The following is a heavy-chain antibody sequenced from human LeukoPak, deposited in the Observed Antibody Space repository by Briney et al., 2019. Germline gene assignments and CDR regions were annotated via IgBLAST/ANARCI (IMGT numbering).Heavy chain of an antibody. J-gene: IGHJ4*02. V-gene: IGHV6-1*01. CDR1: GDSVSSNSGV. Sequence: SQTLSLTCAISGDSVSSNSGVWNWIRQSPSRGLEWLRRTYYRSKWHNDYEESVKSRIGINPDTSKNQYSLQLNSVTPEDTAVYYCARGGVATGFDYWGQGTLVTVSS. CDR2: TYYRSKWHN. CDR3: ARGGVATGFDY.